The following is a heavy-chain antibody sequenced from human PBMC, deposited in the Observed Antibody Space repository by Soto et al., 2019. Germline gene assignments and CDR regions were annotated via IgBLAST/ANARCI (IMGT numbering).Heavy chain of an antibody. D-gene: IGHD4-17*01. Sequence: QVQLVQSGAEVKKPGSSVKVSCKASGGTFSSYTISWVRQAPRQGLEWMGRIIPILGISNYAQKFQGRVTITADKSTSTAYMELSSLRSEDTAVYYCARDSDYGDYVSAFDIWGQGTMVTVSS. CDR3: ARDSDYGDYVSAFDI. CDR2: IIPILGIS. CDR1: GGTFSSYT. J-gene: IGHJ3*02. V-gene: IGHV1-69*08.